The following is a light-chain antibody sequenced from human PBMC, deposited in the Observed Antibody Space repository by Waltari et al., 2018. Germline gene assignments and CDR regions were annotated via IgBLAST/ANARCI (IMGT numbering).Light chain of an antibody. CDR2: DVN. CDR1: SSDVGGYDS. Sequence: QSALTQPRSVSGSTGQSVTISCTGTSSDVGGYDSVSWYQQHPGKAPKLMIYDVNKRPSGVPDRLSGSKSGNTAFLTISGLQGEDEADYYCCSFAGSPPYVFGTGTKVTVL. V-gene: IGLV2-11*01. CDR3: CSFAGSPPYV. J-gene: IGLJ1*01.